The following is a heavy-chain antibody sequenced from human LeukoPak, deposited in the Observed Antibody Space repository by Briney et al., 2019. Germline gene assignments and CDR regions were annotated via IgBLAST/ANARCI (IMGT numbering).Heavy chain of an antibody. V-gene: IGHV3-23*01. J-gene: IGHJ4*02. CDR2: ISGSGGST. D-gene: IGHD6-6*01. CDR1: GFTFSSYA. CDR3: AKDPAAVKQLVPYYFDY. Sequence: GSLRLSCAASGFTFSSYAMSWVRQAPGKGLEWVSAISGSGGSTYYADSVKGRFTISRDNSKNTLYLQMNSLRAEDTAVYYCAKDPAAVKQLVPYYFDYWGQGTLVTVSS.